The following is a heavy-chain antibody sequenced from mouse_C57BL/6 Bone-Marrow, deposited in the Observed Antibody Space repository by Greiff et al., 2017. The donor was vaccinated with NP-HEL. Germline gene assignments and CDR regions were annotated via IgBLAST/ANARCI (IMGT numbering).Heavy chain of an antibody. Sequence: EVMLVESGGGLVKPGGSLKLSCAASGFTFSDYGMHWVRQAPEKGLEWVAYISSGSSTIYYADTVKGRFTISRDNAKNTLFLQITSLRSEDTAMYYCARNSNYSYWFDYWGQGTTLTVSS. D-gene: IGHD2-5*01. V-gene: IGHV5-17*01. CDR3: ARNSNYSYWFDY. CDR2: ISSGSSTI. CDR1: GFTFSDYG. J-gene: IGHJ2*01.